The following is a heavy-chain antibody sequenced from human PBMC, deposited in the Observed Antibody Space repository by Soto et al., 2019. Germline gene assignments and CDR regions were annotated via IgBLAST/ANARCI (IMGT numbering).Heavy chain of an antibody. D-gene: IGHD6-19*01. CDR2: ISWNSGSI. V-gene: IGHV3-9*01. CDR1: GFTFDDYA. CDR3: AKDKGSSGWYAFDI. Sequence: SLRLSCAASGFTFDDYAMHWVRQAPGKGLEWVSGISWNSGSIGYADSVKGRFTISRDNAKNSLYLQMNSLRAEDTALYYCAKDKGSSGWYAFDIWGQGTMVTVSS. J-gene: IGHJ3*02.